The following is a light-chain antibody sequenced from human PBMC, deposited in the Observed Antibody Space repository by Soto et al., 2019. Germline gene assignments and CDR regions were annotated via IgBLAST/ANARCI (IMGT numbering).Light chain of an antibody. V-gene: IGLV1-36*01. J-gene: IGLJ2*01. Sequence: QSVLTQPPSVSGAPRQRVPISCSGSSSNIGDNAVNWYQQLPGKAPKLLIYYNDLLSSGVSDRFSGSKSGTSTSLAISGLQSEDAADYYCAAWDDSLNGVVFGGGTKLTVL. CDR1: SSNIGDNA. CDR3: AAWDDSLNGVV. CDR2: YND.